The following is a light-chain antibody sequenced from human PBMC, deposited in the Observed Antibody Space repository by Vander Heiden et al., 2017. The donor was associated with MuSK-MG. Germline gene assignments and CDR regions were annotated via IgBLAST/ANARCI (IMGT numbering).Light chain of an antibody. CDR2: AAS. CDR3: QQLNSYPTIT. V-gene: IGKV1-9*01. Sequence: DIQLTQSPSFLSASVGDRVTITCRASQGISSYLAWYQQKPGKAPKLLIYAASTLQSGVPSRFSGSGYGTEFTLTISSLQPEDFATYYCQQLNSYPTITFGQGTRVEIK. CDR1: QGISSY. J-gene: IGKJ5*01.